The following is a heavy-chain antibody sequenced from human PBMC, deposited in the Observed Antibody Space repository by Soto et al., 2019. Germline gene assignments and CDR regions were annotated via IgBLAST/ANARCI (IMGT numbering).Heavy chain of an antibody. CDR2: IRSKANSYAT. CDR3: TRHLATVTTNYYYYMDV. CDR1: GFTFSGSA. D-gene: IGHD4-4*01. V-gene: IGHV3-73*01. Sequence: GGSLRLSCAASGFTFSGSAMHWVRQASGKGLEWVGRIRSKANSYATAYAASVKGRFTISGDDSKNTAYLQMNSLKTEDTAVYYCTRHLATVTTNYYYYMDVWGKGTTVTVSS. J-gene: IGHJ6*03.